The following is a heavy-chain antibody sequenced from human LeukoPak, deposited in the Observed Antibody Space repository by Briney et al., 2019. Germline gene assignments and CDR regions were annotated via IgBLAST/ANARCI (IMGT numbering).Heavy chain of an antibody. D-gene: IGHD3-3*02. CDR1: GGSISSSNW. CDR2: IYHSGST. J-gene: IGHJ6*03. V-gene: IGHV4-4*02. CDR3: AKLIAISYYYYYYMDV. Sequence: TSETLSLTCAVSGGSISSSNWWSWVRQPPGKGLEWIGEIYHSGSTNYNPSLKSRVTISVDKSKNQFSLKLSSVTAADTAVYYCAKLIAISYYYYYYMDVWGKGTTVTVSS.